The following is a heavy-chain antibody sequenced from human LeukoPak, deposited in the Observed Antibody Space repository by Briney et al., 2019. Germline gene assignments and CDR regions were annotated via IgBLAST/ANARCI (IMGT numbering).Heavy chain of an antibody. D-gene: IGHD3-10*01. CDR3: ARGGPYGSGSYYKYNWFDP. CDR1: GGSFSGYY. CDR2: INHSGST. Sequence: SETLSLTCAVYGGSFSGYYWSWIRQPPGKGLEWIGEINHSGSTNYNPSLKSRVTISVDTSKNQFSLKLSSATAADTAVYYCARGGPYGSGSYYKYNWFDPWGQGTLVTVSS. V-gene: IGHV4-34*01. J-gene: IGHJ5*02.